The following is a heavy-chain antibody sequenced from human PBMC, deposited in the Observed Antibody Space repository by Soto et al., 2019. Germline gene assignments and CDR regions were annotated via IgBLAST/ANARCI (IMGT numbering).Heavy chain of an antibody. CDR2: TSAYNGNT. Sequence: GASVKVSCKASGYTFTSYGISWVRQAPGQGLEWMGWTSAYNGNTNYAQKLQGRVTMTTDTSTSTAYMELRSLRSDDTAVYYCARVVYYYDSSGYYGFDYWCPGILVTVSS. J-gene: IGHJ4*02. CDR1: GYTFTSYG. D-gene: IGHD3-22*01. V-gene: IGHV1-18*01. CDR3: ARVVYYYDSSGYYGFDY.